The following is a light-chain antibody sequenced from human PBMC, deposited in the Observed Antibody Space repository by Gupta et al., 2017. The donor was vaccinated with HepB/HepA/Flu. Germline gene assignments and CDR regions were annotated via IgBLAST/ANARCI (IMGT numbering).Light chain of an antibody. CDR2: HVT. Sequence: QSALTQPASVSGSPGQSITISCTGTSSDIGAYNYVSWYQHHPGKAPKFVIYHVTNRPSGVSNSFSGSKAGNTASLTISGLQDEDEGDYYCSSYTSSDTEVFGGGTKLTVL. J-gene: IGLJ3*02. CDR1: SSDIGAYNY. CDR3: SSYTSSDTEV. V-gene: IGLV2-14*03.